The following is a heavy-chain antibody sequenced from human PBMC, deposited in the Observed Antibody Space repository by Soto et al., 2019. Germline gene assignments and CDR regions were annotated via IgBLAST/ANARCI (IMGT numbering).Heavy chain of an antibody. D-gene: IGHD6-13*01. CDR2: IYPAHSDT. CDR1: GYRFSTYW. CDR3: SRRYIAAPATAFAL. J-gene: IGHJ4*02. Sequence: LGESLKISCQGSGYRFSTYWIPWVRQLPGKGLESVGIIYPAHSDTRYSPSFQGQVTISADKAISTTYLQWSSLKASDTAMYFCSRRYIAAPATAFALWGRGTPVTLSS. V-gene: IGHV5-51*01.